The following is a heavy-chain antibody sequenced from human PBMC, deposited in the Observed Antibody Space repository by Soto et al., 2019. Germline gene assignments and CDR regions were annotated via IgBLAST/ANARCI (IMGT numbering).Heavy chain of an antibody. CDR2: INHSGST. CDR3: ASQYSSSWYANWFDP. V-gene: IGHV4-34*01. CDR1: GGSFSGYY. J-gene: IGHJ5*02. Sequence: QVQLQQWGAGLLKPSETLSLTCAVYGGSFSGYYWSWIRQPPGKGLEWIGEINHSGSTNYNPSLRSRVTISVDTSKTQFSLKLSSVTAADTAVYYCASQYSSSWYANWFDPWGQGTLVTVSS. D-gene: IGHD6-13*01.